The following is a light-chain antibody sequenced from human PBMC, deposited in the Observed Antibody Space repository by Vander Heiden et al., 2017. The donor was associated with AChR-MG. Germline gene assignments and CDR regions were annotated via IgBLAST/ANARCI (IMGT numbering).Light chain of an antibody. CDR2: DYS. CDR1: NSRSKS. V-gene: IGLV3-21*02. CDR3: QVWDNSSDHVV. J-gene: IGLJ2*01. Sequence: SYALTPLPSVSVAPGPTARITCGRDNSRSKSVDRYQHRPGQAPVLIVYDYSDRHSGVPERFSDSNSGNTAILTISRVEDGDEADYYCQVWDNSSDHVVFGGGTKLTVL.